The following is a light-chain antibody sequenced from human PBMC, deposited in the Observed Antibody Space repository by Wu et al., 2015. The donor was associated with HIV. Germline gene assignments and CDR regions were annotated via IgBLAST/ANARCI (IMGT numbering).Light chain of an antibody. CDR1: QGITNS. CDR3: QQYFSYRWS. CDR2: AAT. V-gene: IGKV1-NL1*01. J-gene: IGKJ1*01. Sequence: DIQMTPSPSSLSASXGDRVIITCRASQGITNSLAWYQQKPGNAPSLLVFAATRLESGVPSRFSGSGSGTEFTLTVSSLQPDDFATYYCQQYFSYRWSFGQGTKVQIQ.